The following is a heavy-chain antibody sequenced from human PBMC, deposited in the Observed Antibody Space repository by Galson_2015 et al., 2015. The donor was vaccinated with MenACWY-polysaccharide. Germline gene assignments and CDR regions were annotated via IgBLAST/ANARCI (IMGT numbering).Heavy chain of an antibody. CDR2: ISSDGSNK. CDR3: AKALSGSYVLCDS. CDR1: RFTFSDYG. Sequence: SLRLSCAASRFTFSDYGMHWVRQAPGKGLEWVAVISSDGSNKYYADSVKGRFTISRDNSKNTLYLQMSALRPEDTAVYYCAKALSGSYVLCDSWGQGTLVTVSS. D-gene: IGHD1-26*01. J-gene: IGHJ5*01. V-gene: IGHV3-30*18.